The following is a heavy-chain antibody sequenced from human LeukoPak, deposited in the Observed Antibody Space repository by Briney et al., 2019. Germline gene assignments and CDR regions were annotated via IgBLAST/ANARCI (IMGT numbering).Heavy chain of an antibody. D-gene: IGHD6-13*01. CDR2: INPNSGVT. J-gene: IGHJ5*02. Sequence: ASVKVSCKASGYTFTGYYIHWVRQAPGQGLEWMGWINPNSGVTMYAQNFQGRVTMTRDTSISTAYMDLSRLRSDDTAVYYCARGGDSSSWYGWLDPWGQGTLVTVSS. CDR1: GYTFTGYY. CDR3: ARGGDSSSWYGWLDP. V-gene: IGHV1-2*02.